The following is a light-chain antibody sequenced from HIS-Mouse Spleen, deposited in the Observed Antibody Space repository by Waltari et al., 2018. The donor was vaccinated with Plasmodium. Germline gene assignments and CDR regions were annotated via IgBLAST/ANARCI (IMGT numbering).Light chain of an antibody. CDR2: EGS. V-gene: IGLV2-23*03. Sequence: QSALTQPAPVSGSPGQSITISSTGTSRDVGSHNLAPWYQQHPGKAPKLMIYEGSKRPSGVSNRFSGSKSGNTASLTISGLQAEDEADYYCCSYAGSSTFVVFGGGTKLTVL. J-gene: IGLJ2*01. CDR1: SRDVGSHNL. CDR3: CSYAGSSTFVV.